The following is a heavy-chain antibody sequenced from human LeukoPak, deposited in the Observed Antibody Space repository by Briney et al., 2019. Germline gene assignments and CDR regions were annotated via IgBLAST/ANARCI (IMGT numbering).Heavy chain of an antibody. V-gene: IGHV4-39*07. CDR3: ARVSRGIINDILTGYSWFDP. J-gene: IGHJ5*02. CDR2: IYYSGST. Sequence: KPSETLSLTCTVSGGSISSSSYYWGWIRQPPGKGLEWIGSIYYSGSTYYNPSLKSRVTISVDTSKNQFSLKLSSVTAADTAVYYCARVSRGIINDILTGYSWFDPWGQGTLVTVSS. D-gene: IGHD3-9*01. CDR1: GGSISSSSYY.